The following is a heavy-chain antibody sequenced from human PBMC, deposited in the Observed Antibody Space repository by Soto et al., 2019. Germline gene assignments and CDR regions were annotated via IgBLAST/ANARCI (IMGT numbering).Heavy chain of an antibody. D-gene: IGHD6-19*01. J-gene: IGHJ4*02. CDR1: GFTFSSYW. CDR2: IKQDGSEK. V-gene: IGHV3-7*01. CDR3: ASIAVAGFFDY. Sequence: PGGSLRLSCAASGFTFSSYWMSWVRQAPGKGLEWVANIKQDGSEKYYVDSVKGRFTISRDNAKNSLYLQMNSLRAEDTAVYYCASIAVAGFFDYWGQGTLVTVSS.